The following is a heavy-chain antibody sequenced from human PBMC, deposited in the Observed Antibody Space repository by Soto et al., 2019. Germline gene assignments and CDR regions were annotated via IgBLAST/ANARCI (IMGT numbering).Heavy chain of an antibody. CDR1: GFTFSWYW. V-gene: IGHV3-7*01. D-gene: IGHD1-26*01. CDR2: IKQDGSEK. CDR3: ARVVGATNTLHN. J-gene: IGHJ4*02. Sequence: EVQLVESGGGLVQPGGSLRLSCVDSGFTFSWYWMSWVRQAPGKGLEWVANIKQDGSEKNYADSVKGRFTISRDNAKNSLYLQMRSLRAEDTAVYYCARVVGATNTLHNWGQGTLVTVSS.